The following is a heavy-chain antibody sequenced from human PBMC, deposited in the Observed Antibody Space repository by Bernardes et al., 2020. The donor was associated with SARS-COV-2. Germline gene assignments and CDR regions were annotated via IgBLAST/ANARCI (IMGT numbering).Heavy chain of an antibody. CDR2: IYGDDDK. J-gene: IGHJ4*02. CDR3: ARRVYSGYDLDYYFDY. D-gene: IGHD5-12*01. Sequence: SGPTLVKPTQTLTLTCTFSGFSLSTSGVAVGWIRQPPGKALEWLALIYGDDDKRYSPSVKSRLIITKDTSKNQVVLTMTNMDPVDTATYYCARRVYSGYDLDYYFDYWGQGTLVTVSS. CDR1: GFSLSTSGVA. V-gene: IGHV2-5*02.